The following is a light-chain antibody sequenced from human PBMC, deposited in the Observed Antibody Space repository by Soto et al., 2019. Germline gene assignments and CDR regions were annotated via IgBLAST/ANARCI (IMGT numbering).Light chain of an antibody. CDR1: QSVGNGY. Sequence: EIVLTQSPGTLSLSPGERATLSCRASQSVGNGYLAWYQQRPGQAPRLLIYGASSRATGIPDRFGGGGSGTDFTLTISRLEPEDFAVYFCHQYDKSWTFGQGTKVDIK. V-gene: IGKV3-20*01. J-gene: IGKJ1*01. CDR3: HQYDKSWT. CDR2: GAS.